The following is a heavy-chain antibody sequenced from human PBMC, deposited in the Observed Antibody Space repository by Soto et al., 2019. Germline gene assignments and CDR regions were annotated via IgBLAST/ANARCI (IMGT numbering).Heavy chain of an antibody. V-gene: IGHV5-51*01. Sequence: PGESLKISCQGSRDIFTSNWIGWLRQMPGKGLEWMGVIYPDDSDVKYNPSFQGQVTISVDKSISTAYLQWSRLRDSDTAMYFCARHGVSFGPFDYWGQGTPVTVSS. CDR3: ARHGVSFGPFDY. CDR2: IYPDDSDV. J-gene: IGHJ4*02. CDR1: RDIFTSNW. D-gene: IGHD3-3*01.